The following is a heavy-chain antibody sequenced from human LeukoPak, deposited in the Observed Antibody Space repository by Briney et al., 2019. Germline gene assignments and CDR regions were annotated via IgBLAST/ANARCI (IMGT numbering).Heavy chain of an antibody. Sequence: ASVKVSCKASGYTFTNYDINWVRQATGQGLEWMGWMNPNSGNTGHAQKFQGRVTMTRNTSISTAYMELSSLRFEDTALYYCARDIAGATKGGWFDTWGQGTPVTVSS. V-gene: IGHV1-8*01. J-gene: IGHJ5*02. CDR3: ARDIAGATKGGWFDT. D-gene: IGHD1-26*01. CDR2: MNPNSGNT. CDR1: GYTFTNYD.